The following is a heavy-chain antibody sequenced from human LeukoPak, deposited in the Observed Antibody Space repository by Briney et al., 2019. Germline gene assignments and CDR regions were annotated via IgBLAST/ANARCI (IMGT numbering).Heavy chain of an antibody. CDR1: GGSISSSSYY. D-gene: IGHD2-2*01. V-gene: IGHV4-39*01. J-gene: IGHJ5*02. CDR2: ICYSGST. Sequence: SETLSLTCTVSGGSISSSSYYWGWIRQPPGKGLEWIGSICYSGSTYYNPSLKSRVTISVDTSKNQFSLKLSSVTAADTAVYYCARHGGYCSSTSCYGNWFDPWGQGTLVTVSS. CDR3: ARHGGYCSSTSCYGNWFDP.